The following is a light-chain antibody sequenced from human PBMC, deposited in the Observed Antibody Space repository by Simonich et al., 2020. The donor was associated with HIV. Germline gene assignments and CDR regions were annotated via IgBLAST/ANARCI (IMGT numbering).Light chain of an antibody. Sequence: DIQMTQSPSSLSASVGDRVPITCRASQGISNYLAWFQQKPGKAPKLLIYDASNLETGVPSRFSGSGSGTDFTFTISSLQPEDIATYYCQQYDNLPRYTFGQGTKLEIK. CDR3: QQYDNLPRYT. J-gene: IGKJ2*01. CDR2: DAS. V-gene: IGKV1-33*01. CDR1: QGISNY.